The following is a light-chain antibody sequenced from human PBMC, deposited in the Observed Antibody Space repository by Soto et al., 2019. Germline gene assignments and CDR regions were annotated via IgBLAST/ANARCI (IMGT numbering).Light chain of an antibody. CDR3: QHYSASSPWT. Sequence: DIQLTQSPSTLPASVGDRVTITCRASQSVDNWLAWFQQKPGKAPKVLIHRASSLDSGAPSRFSGSGWGTEFTLTITSLQPDDFATYYCQHYSASSPWTFGQGTKVELK. CDR1: QSVDNW. V-gene: IGKV1-5*03. J-gene: IGKJ1*01. CDR2: RAS.